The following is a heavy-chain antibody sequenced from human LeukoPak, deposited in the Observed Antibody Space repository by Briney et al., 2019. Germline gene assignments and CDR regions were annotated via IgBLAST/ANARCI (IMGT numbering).Heavy chain of an antibody. CDR1: GGSISSYY. J-gene: IGHJ6*03. V-gene: IGHV4-4*07. CDR2: IYTSGST. D-gene: IGHD2-2*01. CDR3: ASHYCTSTGCYVFSGGHMHV. Sequence: SETLSLTCTVSGGSISSYYWSWIRQPAGKGLEWIGRIYTSGSTNYNPSLKSRVTMSVDTSKNQFSLKLSSVTAADTAVYYCASHYCTSTGCYVFSGGHMHVWGKGTTVTISS.